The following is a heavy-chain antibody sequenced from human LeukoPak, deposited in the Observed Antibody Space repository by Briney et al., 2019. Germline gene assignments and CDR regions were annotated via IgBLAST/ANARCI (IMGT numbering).Heavy chain of an antibody. CDR1: GFTFSSYG. Sequence: GRSLRLSCVVSGFTFSSYGMHWVRQAPGKGLEWVALIWYDGSNKYYADSVKGRFTISRDNSKNTLYLQMNSLRADDTAVYYCARDVFTTYDTGGGSFDYWGQGTLGSVSS. CDR3: ARDVFTTYDTGGGSFDY. J-gene: IGHJ4*02. V-gene: IGHV3-33*01. CDR2: IWYDGSNK. D-gene: IGHD3-22*01.